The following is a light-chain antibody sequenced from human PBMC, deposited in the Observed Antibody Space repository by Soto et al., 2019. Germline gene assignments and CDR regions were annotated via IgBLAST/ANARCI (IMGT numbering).Light chain of an antibody. Sequence: DIVMTQSPDFLAVSLGERATIHCKSSQSVFYRSNNKNYLGWYQQKPGQAPRLLIYGASSRATGIPDRFSGSGSGTDFTLTISRLEPEDFAVYYCQQYGSFPFTFGPGTKVDIK. CDR3: QQYGSFPFT. CDR1: QSVFYRSNNKNY. V-gene: IGKV3-20*01. J-gene: IGKJ3*01. CDR2: GAS.